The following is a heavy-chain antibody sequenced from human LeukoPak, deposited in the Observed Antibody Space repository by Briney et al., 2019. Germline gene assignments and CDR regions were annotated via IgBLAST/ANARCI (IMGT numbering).Heavy chain of an antibody. CDR3: ARDSGVVITLAIEFDY. CDR1: GYTFTSYY. J-gene: IGHJ4*02. Sequence: ASVKVSCKASGYTFTSYYMHWVRQAPGQGLEWMGIINPSGGSTSYAQKFQGRVTMARDTSTSTVYMELSSLRSEDAAVYYCARDSGVVITLAIEFDYWGQGTLVTVSS. CDR2: INPSGGST. V-gene: IGHV1-46*03. D-gene: IGHD3-3*01.